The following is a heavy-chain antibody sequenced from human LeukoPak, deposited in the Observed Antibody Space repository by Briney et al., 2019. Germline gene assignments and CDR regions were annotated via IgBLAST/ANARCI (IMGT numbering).Heavy chain of an antibody. V-gene: IGHV4-4*07. CDR3: ARGLAAAADRALDY. J-gene: IGHJ4*02. D-gene: IGHD6-13*01. Sequence: SETLSPTCTVSGGSISSYYWSWIRQPAGKGLEWIGRIYSSGNTDYNPSLKSRVTMSADTSKSQFSLKVNSVTAADTAVYYCARGLAAAADRALDYWGQGTLVTVSS. CDR1: GGSISSYY. CDR2: IYSSGNT.